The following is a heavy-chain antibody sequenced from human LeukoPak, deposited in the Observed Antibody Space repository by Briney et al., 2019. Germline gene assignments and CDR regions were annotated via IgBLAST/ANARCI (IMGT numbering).Heavy chain of an antibody. J-gene: IGHJ3*02. CDR2: IKQDGSEK. Sequence: PGGSLRLSCAASGFTFSSYWMTWVRQAPGKGLEWVANIKQDGSEKHYVDSVKGRFTISRDNAKNSLYLQMNSLRAEDTAVYYCARSGLYEKWTDVDAFDIWGQGTMVTVSS. D-gene: IGHD6-19*01. CDR3: ARSGLYEKWTDVDAFDI. CDR1: GFTFSSYW. V-gene: IGHV3-7*01.